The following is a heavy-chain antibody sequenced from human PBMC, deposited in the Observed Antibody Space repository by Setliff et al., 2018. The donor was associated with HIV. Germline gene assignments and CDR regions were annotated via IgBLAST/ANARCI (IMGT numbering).Heavy chain of an antibody. CDR1: GVSTSTSTYY. CDR2: IYYSGNT. J-gene: IGHJ4*02. D-gene: IGHD6-19*01. V-gene: IGHV4-39*01. CDR3: ARQEAVTGHSFDS. Sequence: PSETLSLTCIVSGVSTSTSTYYWGWIRQPPGKGLEWIGYIYYSGNTYYNPSLKSRVAISIDTSKNHFSLSLRSVTAADTAVYYCARQEAVTGHSFDSWGPGALVTVSS.